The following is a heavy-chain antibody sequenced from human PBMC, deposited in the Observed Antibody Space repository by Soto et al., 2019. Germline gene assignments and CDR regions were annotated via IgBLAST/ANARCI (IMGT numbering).Heavy chain of an antibody. CDR2: IAYDGSNK. V-gene: IGHV3-30-3*01. CDR3: AREQERTLHH. J-gene: IGHJ1*01. Sequence: PGGSLRLSCAASGFTFSSYSMHWVRQTPGKGLEWVAVIAYDGSNKYYADSVKGRFTISRDNSKNTLYLQMNSLRAEDTAVYYCAREQERTLHHWGQGTLVTVSS. CDR1: GFTFSSYS.